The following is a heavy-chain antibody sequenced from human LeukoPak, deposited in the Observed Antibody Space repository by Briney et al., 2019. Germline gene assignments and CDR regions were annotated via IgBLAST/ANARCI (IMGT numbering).Heavy chain of an antibody. D-gene: IGHD3-16*01. J-gene: IGHJ4*02. CDR2: IYYSGST. CDR1: GGSISSGDYY. Sequence: SETLSLTCTVSGGSISSGDYYWGWIRQPPGKGLEWIGSIYYSGSTYYNPSLKSRVTISVDTSKNQFSLKLSSVTAADTAVYYCARSQGGPDRAALDYWGQGTLVTVSS. V-gene: IGHV4-39*01. CDR3: ARSQGGPDRAALDY.